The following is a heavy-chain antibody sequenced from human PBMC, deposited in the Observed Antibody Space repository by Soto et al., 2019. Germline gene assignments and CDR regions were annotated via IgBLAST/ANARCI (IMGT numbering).Heavy chain of an antibody. D-gene: IGHD6-13*01. V-gene: IGHV3-23*01. CDR1: GFTFSSYA. J-gene: IGHJ4*02. CDR2: ISGSGAST. CDR3: AKDGLPDIASTCTDY. Sequence: EVQLLESGGGLVQPGGSLRLSCAVSGFTFSSYAMNWVRQAPGKGLEWVSSISGSGASTYYADSVKGRFTISRDNSKNMLYLRMNNLIAEDTAVYYCAKDGLPDIASTCTDYWGQGTLVTVSS.